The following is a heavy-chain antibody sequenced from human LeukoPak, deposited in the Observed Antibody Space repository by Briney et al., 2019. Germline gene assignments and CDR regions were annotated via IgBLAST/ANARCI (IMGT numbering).Heavy chain of an antibody. CDR3: ARDLHGAFDI. CDR2: SNSDGSDT. V-gene: IGHV3-74*01. CDR1: GFTFSSYW. Sequence: GGSLRLSCAASGFTFSSYWMYWARQAPGKGLEWVSRSNSDGSDTIYADSVKGRFTICRDNAKNTLYLQMNSLRAEDTAVYYCARDLHGAFDIWGQGTMVTVSS. J-gene: IGHJ3*02.